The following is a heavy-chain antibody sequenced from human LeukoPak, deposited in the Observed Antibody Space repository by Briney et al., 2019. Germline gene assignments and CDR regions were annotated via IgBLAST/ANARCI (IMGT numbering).Heavy chain of an antibody. CDR2: IYNSANT. CDR1: GDSISKDFYC. V-gene: IGHV4-39*07. J-gene: IGHJ5*02. Sequence: SETLSLTCTVSGDSISKDFYCWAWIRQPPGKGLEWIGTIYNSANTYYNPPLESRVAMSVDTSKNQISLTLTSVTAADTAVYYCVSQSSLWFDPWGQGTLVTVSS. CDR3: VSQSSLWFDP. D-gene: IGHD3-16*02.